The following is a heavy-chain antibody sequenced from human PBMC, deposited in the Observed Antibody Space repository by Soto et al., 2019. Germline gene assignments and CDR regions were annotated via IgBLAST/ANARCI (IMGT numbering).Heavy chain of an antibody. V-gene: IGHV4-39*01. J-gene: IGHJ6*03. CDR3: ARHRVAAHISYYYYYYMDV. CDR1: EGSIRSSSYY. CDR2: IYYSGST. Sequence: SETLSLTCTVSEGSIRSSSYYWGWIRQPPGKGLEWIGSIYYSGSTYYNPSLKSRVTISVDTSKNQFSLKLSSVTAADTAVYYCARHRVAAHISYYYYYYMDVWGKGTTVTVSS. D-gene: IGHD6-6*01.